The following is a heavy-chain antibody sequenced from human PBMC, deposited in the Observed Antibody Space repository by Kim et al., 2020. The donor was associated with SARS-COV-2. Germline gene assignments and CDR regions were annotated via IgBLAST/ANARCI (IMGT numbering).Heavy chain of an antibody. D-gene: IGHD3-16*02. CDR1: GGSSSGYY. Sequence: SETLSLTCAVYGGSSSGYYWSWIRQPPGKGLEWIGEINHSGSTNYNPSLKSRVTISVDTSKNQFSLKLSSVTAADTAVYYCARAQYNVWGSYRNYFDYWGQGTLVTVSS. CDR3: ARAQYNVWGSYRNYFDY. V-gene: IGHV4-34*01. J-gene: IGHJ4*02. CDR2: INHSGST.